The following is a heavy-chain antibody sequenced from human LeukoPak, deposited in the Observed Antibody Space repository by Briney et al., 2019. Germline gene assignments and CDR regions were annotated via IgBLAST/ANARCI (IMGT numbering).Heavy chain of an antibody. J-gene: IGHJ4*02. V-gene: IGHV4-59*01. CDR3: ARALPRETSQRGATPFDY. CDR2: IYYSGST. CDR1: GGSISIYY. D-gene: IGHD1-26*01. Sequence: SETLSLTCTVSGGSISIYYWNWIRQSPGKGLEWLGYIYYSGSTNYNPSLKSRVTISVDTSKNQFSLKLSSVTAADTAVYYCARALPRETSQRGATPFDYWGQGTLVTVSS.